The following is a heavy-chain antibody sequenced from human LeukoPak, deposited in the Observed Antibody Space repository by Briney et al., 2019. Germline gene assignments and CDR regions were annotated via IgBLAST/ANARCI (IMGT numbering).Heavy chain of an antibody. J-gene: IGHJ4*02. CDR2: ISGSGGST. CDR1: GFTFSSYA. D-gene: IGHD3-10*01. Sequence: GGSLRLSCAASGFTFSSYAMSWVRQAPGKGLEWVSAISGSGGSTYYADSVKGRFTISRDNSKNTLYLQMNSLRAEDTAVYYCVGFGESLYPLDYWGQGTLVTVSS. CDR3: VGFGESLYPLDY. V-gene: IGHV3-23*01.